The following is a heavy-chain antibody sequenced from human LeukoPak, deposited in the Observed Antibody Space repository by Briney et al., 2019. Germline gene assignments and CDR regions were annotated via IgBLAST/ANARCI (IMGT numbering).Heavy chain of an antibody. V-gene: IGHV3-53*01. Sequence: GGSLRLSCAASGFTVSSNYMSWVRQAPGKGLEWVSVIYSGGSTYYADSVKGRFTISRDNSKNTLYLQMNSLRAEDTAVYYCASSYDILTGYLYYCGMDVWGKGTTVTVSS. D-gene: IGHD3-9*01. CDR3: ASSYDILTGYLYYCGMDV. J-gene: IGHJ6*04. CDR2: IYSGGST. CDR1: GFTVSSNY.